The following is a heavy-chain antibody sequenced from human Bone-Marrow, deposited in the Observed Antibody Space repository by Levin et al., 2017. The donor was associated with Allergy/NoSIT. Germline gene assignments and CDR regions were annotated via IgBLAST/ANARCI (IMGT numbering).Heavy chain of an antibody. D-gene: IGHD6-6*01. J-gene: IGHJ4*02. CDR1: GFSVTSNY. Sequence: HTGGSLRLSCAASGFSVTSNYMSWVRQAPGKGLEWVSVLYSGGSTYYADFVKGRFTISRVDSKNTVHLQMDSLRLEDTATYFCTRDCSFCGSSVGEFDDWGQGTLVTVSS. V-gene: IGHV3-66*01. CDR3: TRDCSFCGSSVGEFDD. CDR2: LYSGGST.